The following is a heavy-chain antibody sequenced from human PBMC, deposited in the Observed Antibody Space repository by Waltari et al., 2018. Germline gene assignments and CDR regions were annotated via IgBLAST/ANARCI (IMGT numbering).Heavy chain of an antibody. D-gene: IGHD6-13*01. CDR2: INPNSGGT. V-gene: IGHV1-2*02. J-gene: IGHJ4*02. Sequence: QVQLVQSGAELKKPGASVTVSCKAAGYSLTGYYLHWVRQAPGHGLEWMGWINPNSGGTNDRQKFQGRGTMTRDTSISTAYMEMTRLTSDDTAVYYCARPVGGRYSSSWYYFDYWGQGTLVTVSS. CDR3: ARPVGGRYSSSWYYFDY. CDR1: GYSLTGYY.